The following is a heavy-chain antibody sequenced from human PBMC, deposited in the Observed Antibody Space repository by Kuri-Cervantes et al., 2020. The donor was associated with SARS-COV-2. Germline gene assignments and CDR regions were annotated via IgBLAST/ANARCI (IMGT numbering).Heavy chain of an antibody. Sequence: SETLSLTCTVSGGSISSYYWSWIRQPPGKGLEWIGYIYYSGSTNYNPSLKSRLSISIDTSRNQFSLKLNSVTAADTAVYYCARLAPIVGARPWFDPWGQGTPVIVSS. CDR2: IYYSGST. CDR1: GGSISSYY. D-gene: IGHD1-26*01. CDR3: ARLAPIVGARPWFDP. V-gene: IGHV4-59*01. J-gene: IGHJ5*02.